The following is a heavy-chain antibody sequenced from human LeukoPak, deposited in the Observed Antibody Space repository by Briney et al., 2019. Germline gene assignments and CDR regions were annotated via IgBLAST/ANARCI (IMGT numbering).Heavy chain of an antibody. J-gene: IGHJ5*02. CDR1: GGSISSYY. V-gene: IGHV4-59*01. CDR2: IYYSGST. Sequence: SETLSLTCTVSGGSISSYYWSWIRQSPGKGLEWIGYIYYSGSTNYNPSLKSRVTISVDTSKNQFSLKLSSVTAADTAVYYCARGPSSRLRFLEWSSSGGSFDPWGQGTLVTVSS. CDR3: ARGPSSRLRFLEWSSSGGSFDP. D-gene: IGHD3-3*01.